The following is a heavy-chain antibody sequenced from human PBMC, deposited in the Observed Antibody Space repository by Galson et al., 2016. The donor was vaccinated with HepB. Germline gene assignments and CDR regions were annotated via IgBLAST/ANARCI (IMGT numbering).Heavy chain of an antibody. D-gene: IGHD6-19*01. Sequence: SGGTFRTYGINWVRQAPGQGLEWMGGIIPLFGTANYAQKFQGRVTITADESTTTVYMELSSLRSEDTAVYYCARGSEGIAVAGTGYFDLWGRGTLVTVSS. V-gene: IGHV1-69*01. CDR3: ARGSEGIAVAGTGYFDL. J-gene: IGHJ2*01. CDR1: GGTFRTYG. CDR2: IIPLFGTA.